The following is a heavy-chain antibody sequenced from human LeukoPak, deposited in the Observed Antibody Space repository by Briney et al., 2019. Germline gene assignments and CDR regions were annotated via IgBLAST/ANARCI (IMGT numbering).Heavy chain of an antibody. Sequence: PSETLSLTCAVSGYTISSGYYWGWIRQPPGKGLEWIGCVSHSGTTYYNPSLRSRVTISVDTSKNQFSLKLSSVTAADTAVYYCARDGTGYSYEYNWFDPWGQGTLVTVSS. D-gene: IGHD5-18*01. CDR1: GYTISSGYY. J-gene: IGHJ5*02. CDR2: VSHSGTT. CDR3: ARDGTGYSYEYNWFDP. V-gene: IGHV4-38-2*02.